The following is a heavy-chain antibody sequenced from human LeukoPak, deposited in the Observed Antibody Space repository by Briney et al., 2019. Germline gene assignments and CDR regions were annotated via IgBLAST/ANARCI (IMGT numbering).Heavy chain of an antibody. CDR2: IIPILGIA. Sequence: GASVKVSCKASGGTFSSYAISWVRQAPGQGLEWMGRIIPILGIANYAQKFQGRVTITADKSTSTAYMELSSLRSEDTAVYYCAASSGYCSGGSCYWFDYWGQGTLVTVSS. V-gene: IGHV1-69*04. D-gene: IGHD2-15*01. CDR3: AASSGYCSGGSCYWFDY. J-gene: IGHJ4*02. CDR1: GGTFSSYA.